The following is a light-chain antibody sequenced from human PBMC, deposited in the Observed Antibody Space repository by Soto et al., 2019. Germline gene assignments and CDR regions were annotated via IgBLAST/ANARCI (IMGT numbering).Light chain of an antibody. CDR1: SSDVGGYNY. CDR3: SSYTSSSTLSTYV. Sequence: QSALTQPASVSGSPGQSITISCTGTSSDVGGYNYVSWYQHHPVKAPKLMIYDVSNRPSGVSNRFSGSKSGNTASLIISGLQAEDEADYYCSSYTSSSTLSTYVFGTGTKLTVL. CDR2: DVS. V-gene: IGLV2-14*03. J-gene: IGLJ1*01.